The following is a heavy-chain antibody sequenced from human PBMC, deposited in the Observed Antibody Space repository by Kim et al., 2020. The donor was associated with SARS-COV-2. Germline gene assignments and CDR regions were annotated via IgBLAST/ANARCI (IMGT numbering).Heavy chain of an antibody. Sequence: SVKVSCKASGFTFTSSAVQWVRQARGQRLEWIGWINASSGNTNYAQKFQERVTITRDMSTSTAYMELSSLRSEDTAVYYCATSLYYDILTGYWSGRVSHYYGMDVWGQGTTVTVSS. CDR1: GFTFTSSA. D-gene: IGHD3-9*01. V-gene: IGHV1-58*01. J-gene: IGHJ6*02. CDR2: INASSGNT. CDR3: ATSLYYDILTGYWSGRVSHYYGMDV.